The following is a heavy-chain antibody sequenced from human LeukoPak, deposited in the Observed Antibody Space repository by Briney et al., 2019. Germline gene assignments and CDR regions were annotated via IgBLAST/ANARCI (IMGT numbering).Heavy chain of an antibody. CDR1: GFTFNNYA. V-gene: IGHV3-23*01. CDR2: NGGSGGSK. Sequence: GGSLRLSCVASGFTFNNYAMSWVRQAPGKGLEWVSANGGSGGSKYYADSVKGRFTVSRDNSKNTLYLQMNSLRAEDTAIYYCAKRKDLGYCSSTSCYYYFDYWGQGTLVSVSS. D-gene: IGHD2-2*01. J-gene: IGHJ4*02. CDR3: AKRKDLGYCSSTSCYYYFDY.